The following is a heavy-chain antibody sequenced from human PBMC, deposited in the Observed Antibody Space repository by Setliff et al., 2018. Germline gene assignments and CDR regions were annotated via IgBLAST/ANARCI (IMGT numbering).Heavy chain of an antibody. J-gene: IGHJ4*02. D-gene: IGHD5-18*01. CDR2: INTNTGNP. V-gene: IGHV1-18*01. CDR1: GYTFTTYA. CDR3: ARAPLESGYNYGQGHYFDY. Sequence: ASVKVSCKASGYTFTTYAMSWMRQAPGQGLEWMGWINTNTGNPNYAQGRVTMTRDTSTSTVYMELSSLRSEDTAVYYCARAPLESGYNYGQGHYFDYWGQGTLV.